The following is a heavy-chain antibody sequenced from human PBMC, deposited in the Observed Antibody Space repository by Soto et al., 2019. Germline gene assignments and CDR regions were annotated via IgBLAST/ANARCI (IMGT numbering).Heavy chain of an antibody. J-gene: IGHJ3*02. Sequence: EVQLVESGGGLLQPGRSLRLSCAASGFTFADYAMHWVRPAPGKGMEWVSGITWNSGNIGYADSVKGRFTISRDHAKNSMYMQMNSLRAEDTALYYCANGMKTVIIDAFDICGQGTMFTVSS. CDR3: ANGMKTVIIDAFDI. CDR1: GFTFADYA. V-gene: IGHV3-9*01. D-gene: IGHD2-21*01. CDR2: ITWNSGNI.